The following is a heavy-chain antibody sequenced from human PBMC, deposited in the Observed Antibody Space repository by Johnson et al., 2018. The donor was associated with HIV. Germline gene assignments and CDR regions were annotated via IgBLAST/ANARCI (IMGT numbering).Heavy chain of an antibody. CDR3: ARDPDI. J-gene: IGHJ3*02. CDR2: LWKDGSHK. CDR1: GFTFSNYG. V-gene: IGHV3-33*01. Sequence: QVQLMESGGGVVQPGGSLRLSCAASGFTFSNYGMHWVRQAPGKGLEWVAVLWKDGSHKYYTDSVKGRFTISRDNSKNTVYLQMNSLRAEDTALYYCARDPDIWGQGTMVTVSS.